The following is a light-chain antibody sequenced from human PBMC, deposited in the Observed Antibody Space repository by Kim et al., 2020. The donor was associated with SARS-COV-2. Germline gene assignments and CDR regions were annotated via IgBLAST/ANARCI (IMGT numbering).Light chain of an antibody. CDR1: QSISHF. Sequence: SASLGDRVTITCRASQSISHFLNWYQQKRGKAPKLLIYAASHLQTGVPARLSGSGSGTDFSLTISNLQPEDFATYYCQQSYTVGLTFGGGTRVEI. CDR2: AAS. CDR3: QQSYTVGLT. V-gene: IGKV1-39*01. J-gene: IGKJ4*01.